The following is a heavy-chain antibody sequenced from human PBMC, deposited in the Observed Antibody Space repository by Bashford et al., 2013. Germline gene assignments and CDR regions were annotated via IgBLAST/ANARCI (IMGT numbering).Heavy chain of an antibody. CDR2: IYWDDDK. D-gene: IGHD3-16*01. V-gene: IGHV2-5*02. J-gene: IGHJ5*02. CDR3: ARRLPLDAIIIRANWFDP. CDR1: GFSLSSSGVA. Sequence: SGPTLVKPTQTLTLTCTFSGFSLSSSGVAVGWIRQPPGKALEWLALIYWDDDKRYSPSLKSRLTITKDTSKNQVVLTMTNMDPVDTATYYCARRLPLDAIIIRANWFDPWGQGILVTVSS.